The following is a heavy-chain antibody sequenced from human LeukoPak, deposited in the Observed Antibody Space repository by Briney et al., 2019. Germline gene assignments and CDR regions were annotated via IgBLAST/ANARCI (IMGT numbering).Heavy chain of an antibody. CDR2: IYYSGST. D-gene: IGHD6-19*01. J-gene: IGHJ6*02. Sequence: SQTLSLTCTVSGGSISSGGYYWGWIRQPPGKGLEWIGYIYYSGSTNYNPSLKSRVTISVDTSKNQFSLKLSSVTAADTAVYYCARDRYSSGWSRRAGDYYHGTDVWGQGTTVTVSS. CDR3: ARDRYSSGWSRRAGDYYHGTDV. CDR1: GGSISSGGYY. V-gene: IGHV4-61*08.